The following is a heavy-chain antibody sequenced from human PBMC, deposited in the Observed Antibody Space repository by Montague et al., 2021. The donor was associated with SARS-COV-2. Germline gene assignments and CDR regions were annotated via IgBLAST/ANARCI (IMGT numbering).Heavy chain of an antibody. D-gene: IGHD3-10*01. V-gene: IGHV4-4*07. CDR3: ASSYGSGYYGFDY. Sequence: SDTLSLTSTVSAGSINNYYWSWIRQSSGKGLEWIGRIYPSGDTNXNPSLKSRVTVSVDTSKSQFSLNLNSLTVADTAVYYCASSYGSGYYGFDYWGQGIPVTVSS. CDR2: IYPSGDT. J-gene: IGHJ4*02. CDR1: AGSINNYY.